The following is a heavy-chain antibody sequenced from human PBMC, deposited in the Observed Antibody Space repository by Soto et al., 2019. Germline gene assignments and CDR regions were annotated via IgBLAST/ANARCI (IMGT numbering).Heavy chain of an antibody. CDR3: ARPGPGGCYSDY. J-gene: IGHJ4*02. V-gene: IGHV4-39*01. CDR2: VYHTGHT. Sequence: PSETLSLTCTVSGDSIINNNFYWAWIRQPPGKGPEWIGTVYHTGHTYYNPSLRSRVTISVDTSKNQFSLKLSSVTAADTAVYCCARPGPGGCYSDYWGEGALVTDSS. CDR1: GDSIINNNFY. D-gene: IGHD1-26*01.